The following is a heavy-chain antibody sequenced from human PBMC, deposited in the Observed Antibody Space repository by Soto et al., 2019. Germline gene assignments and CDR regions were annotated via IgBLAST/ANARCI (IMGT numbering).Heavy chain of an antibody. J-gene: IGHJ4*02. V-gene: IGHV3-48*02. CDR1: GFSFSSYE. CDR2: ISSNSVTI. D-gene: IGHD1-26*01. Sequence: GGSLRLSCAASGFSFSSYELNWVRQAPGKGLEWVSYISSNSVTIYYADSVRGRFTIFTDNAKNSLYLQMNSLRDDDTGVYYCAREDILGTRSFDYGGQGALVTVSS. CDR3: AREDILGTRSFDY.